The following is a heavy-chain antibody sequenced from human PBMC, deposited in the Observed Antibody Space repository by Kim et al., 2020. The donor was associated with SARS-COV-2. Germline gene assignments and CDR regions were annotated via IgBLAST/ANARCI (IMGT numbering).Heavy chain of an antibody. J-gene: IGHJ4*02. CDR3: AKGTGYSDSYYFDY. Sequence: ADPGEGRFTNSRDNSKNTLFLQMSSLRAEDTALYYCAKGTGYSDSYYFDYWGQGTLVTVFS. D-gene: IGHD4-17*01. V-gene: IGHV3-23*01.